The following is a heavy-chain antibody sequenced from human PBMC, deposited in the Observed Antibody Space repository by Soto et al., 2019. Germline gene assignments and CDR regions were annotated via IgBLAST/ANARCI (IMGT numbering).Heavy chain of an antibody. V-gene: IGHV1-69*06. CDR2: IIPIFGTA. D-gene: IGHD6-13*01. CDR1: GGTFSSYA. CDR3: ARGASAGEGYYYGMDV. J-gene: IGHJ6*02. Sequence: GASVKVSCKASGGTFSSYAISWVRQAPGQGLEWMGGIIPIFGTANYAQKFQGRVTITADKSTSTAYMEQSSMRSEDTAVFYCARGASAGEGYYYGMDVWGQGTTVTVSS.